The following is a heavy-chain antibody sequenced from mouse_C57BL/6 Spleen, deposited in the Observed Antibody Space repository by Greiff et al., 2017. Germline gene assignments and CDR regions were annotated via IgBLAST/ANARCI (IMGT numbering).Heavy chain of an antibody. V-gene: IGHV1-15*01. CDR1: GYTFTDYE. J-gene: IGHJ2*01. CDR3: TRNGYYFDY. Sequence: QVQLKESGAELVRPGASVTLSCKASGYTFTDYEMHWVKQTPVHGLEWIGAIDPETGGTAYNQKFTGKDILTADKSSSTAYMELRSLTSEDSAVYYCTRNGYYFDYWGQGTTLTVSS. D-gene: IGHD2-2*01. CDR2: IDPETGGT.